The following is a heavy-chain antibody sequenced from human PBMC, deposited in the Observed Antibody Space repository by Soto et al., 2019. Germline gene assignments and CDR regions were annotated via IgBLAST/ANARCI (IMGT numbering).Heavy chain of an antibody. Sequence: EVQMVETGGXXSQPGGSLRLSCAVSGFIVSSKYMTWVRQAPGKGLEWVSVIYTGGSTHYADSARGRFTISRDSSKNTLYLQMNSLRAEDAAVYYCTTYTGYGMDVWGQGTTVTVSS. V-gene: IGHV3-53*02. J-gene: IGHJ6*02. D-gene: IGHD3-16*01. CDR3: TTYTGYGMDV. CDR1: GFIVSSKY. CDR2: IYTGGST.